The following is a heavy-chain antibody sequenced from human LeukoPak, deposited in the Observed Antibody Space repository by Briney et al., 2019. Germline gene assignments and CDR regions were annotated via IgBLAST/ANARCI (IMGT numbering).Heavy chain of an antibody. V-gene: IGHV3-15*01. D-gene: IGHD3-9*01. CDR2: IKSKTDGGTI. CDR1: GFTFSNVW. CDR3: AKEDLTGYGVMGR. Sequence: GGSLRLSCAASGFTFSNVWMSRVRQAPGKGLEWVGRIKSKTDGGTIDYAAPVKGRFTLSRDDSKNTLYMQMNSLKIEDTAVYYCAKEDLTGYGVMGRWGQGTLVTVSS. J-gene: IGHJ4*02.